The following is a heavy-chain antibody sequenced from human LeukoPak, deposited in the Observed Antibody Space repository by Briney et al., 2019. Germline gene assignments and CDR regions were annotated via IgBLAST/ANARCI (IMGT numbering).Heavy chain of an antibody. CDR2: ISYDGSTK. J-gene: IGHJ4*02. Sequence: QAGGSLRLSCAASGFTFNSYAMHWVRQAPGKGLEWVAVISYDGSTKYYADSVKGRFTISRDISKNTLYLQMNSLRGEDTAVYYCARTLRDGYGSGVLAPSRGPFNYWGQGTLVTVSS. CDR1: GFTFNSYA. CDR3: ARTLRDGYGSGVLAPSRGPFNY. D-gene: IGHD5-24*01. V-gene: IGHV3-30*04.